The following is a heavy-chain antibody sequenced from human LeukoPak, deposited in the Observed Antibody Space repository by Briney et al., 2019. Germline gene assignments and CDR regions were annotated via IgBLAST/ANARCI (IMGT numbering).Heavy chain of an antibody. J-gene: IGHJ3*01. V-gene: IGHV4-30-4*08. CDR3: AREVITPGDSDGFDL. Sequence: QPSETLSLTCTVSGGSISSANRFWSWVRQSPGEGLEWIGYIHYDGRAHYNPSLKSRVSMSLDMSKNQFSLSLSSVTAADTAIYYCAREVITPGDSDGFDLWGQGTMVSVSS. D-gene: IGHD2-2*01. CDR1: GGSISSANRF. CDR2: IHYDGRA.